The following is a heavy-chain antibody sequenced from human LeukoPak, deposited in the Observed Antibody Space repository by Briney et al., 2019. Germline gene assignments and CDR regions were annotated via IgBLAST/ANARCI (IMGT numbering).Heavy chain of an antibody. Sequence: GGSLRLSCAASGSTFSSYWMSWVRQAPGKGPEWVANIKQDGSEKYYVDSVKGRFTISRDNAKNSLYLQMNSLRAEDTAVYYCARDSGYSGYDFDYWGQGTLVTVSS. CDR3: ARDSGYSGYDFDY. V-gene: IGHV3-7*01. CDR1: GSTFSSYW. CDR2: IKQDGSEK. D-gene: IGHD5-12*01. J-gene: IGHJ4*02.